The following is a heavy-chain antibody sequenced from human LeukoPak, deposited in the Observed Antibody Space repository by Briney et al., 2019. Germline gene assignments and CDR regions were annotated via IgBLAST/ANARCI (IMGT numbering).Heavy chain of an antibody. CDR3: ARVINTGWRQNDR. CDR2: IYYSGST. J-gene: IGHJ5*02. Sequence: SQTLSLTCTVSGGSISSGDYYWSWIRQPPGKGLEWIGYIYYSGSTYYNPSLKSRVTISVDTSKNQFSLKLTSVTAADTAVYYCARVINTGWRQNDRWGQGTLVTVSS. V-gene: IGHV4-30-4*08. CDR1: GGSISSGDYY. D-gene: IGHD6-19*01.